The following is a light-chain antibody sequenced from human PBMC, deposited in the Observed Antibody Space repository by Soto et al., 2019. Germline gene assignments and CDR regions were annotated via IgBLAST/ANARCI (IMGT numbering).Light chain of an antibody. Sequence: QTVVTQEPSFSVSPGGTVTLTCGLSSGSVSTSYYPSWYQQTPGQAPRTLIYSTNTRSSGVPDRFSGSILGNKAALTITGAQADDESDYYCVLYMGRAVGVFGGGTKVTVL. V-gene: IGLV8-61*01. J-gene: IGLJ2*01. CDR2: STN. CDR1: SGSVSTSYY. CDR3: VLYMGRAVGV.